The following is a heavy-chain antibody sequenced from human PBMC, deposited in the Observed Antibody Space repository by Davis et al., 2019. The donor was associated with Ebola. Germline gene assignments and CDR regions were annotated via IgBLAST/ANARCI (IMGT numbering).Heavy chain of an antibody. V-gene: IGHV4-59*12. D-gene: IGHD6-6*01. CDR3: ARDDPRSSSVWGWFDP. Sequence: PSETLSLTCTVSGGSISSYYWSWIRQPPGKGLEWIGYIYYSGSTYYNPSLKSRVTISVDTSKNQFSLKLSSVTAADTAVYYCARDDPRSSSVWGWFDPWGQGTLVTVSS. CDR2: IYYSGST. J-gene: IGHJ5*02. CDR1: GGSISSYY.